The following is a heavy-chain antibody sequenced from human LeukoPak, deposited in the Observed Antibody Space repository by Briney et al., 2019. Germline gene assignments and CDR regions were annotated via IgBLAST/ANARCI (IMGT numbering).Heavy chain of an antibody. Sequence: GGSLRLSCAASGSTFSSYDMHWVRQAPGKGLEWVAVISYDGSNRDYVDSVKGRFTISRDNSKNTLSLQMNSLRAEDTALYYCARGFVLGAAKNYFDYWGQGALVTVSS. V-gene: IGHV3-30*03. J-gene: IGHJ4*02. CDR3: ARGFVLGAAKNYFDY. CDR1: GSTFSSYD. D-gene: IGHD2-21*02. CDR2: ISYDGSNR.